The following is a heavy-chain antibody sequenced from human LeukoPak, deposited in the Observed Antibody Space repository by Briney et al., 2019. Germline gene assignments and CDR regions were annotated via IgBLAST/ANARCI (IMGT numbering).Heavy chain of an antibody. CDR3: ARWLIDTASDY. CDR2: IYPSNSNT. Sequence: GESLKISCKGSGYSFTSYWIGWVRQMLGKGLEWMGIIYPSNSNTRYSPSFQGQVTISADKSISTAYLQWTSLKASDTAMYYCARWLIDTASDYWGQGTLVTVSS. J-gene: IGHJ4*02. CDR1: GYSFTSYW. V-gene: IGHV5-51*01. D-gene: IGHD5-18*01.